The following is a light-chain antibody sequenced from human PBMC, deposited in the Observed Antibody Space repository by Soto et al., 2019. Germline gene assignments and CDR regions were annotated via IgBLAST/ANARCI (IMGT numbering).Light chain of an antibody. J-gene: IGLJ2*01. CDR2: SNS. CDR3: EAWDDSLNGPV. Sequence: QSVLTQPTSASGTPGQRVTISCSGSSSNIGRNTVNWYQQLPGAAPKLRIYSNSQRPSGVADRFSGPKSGTSASLAISGLQSEDEADYHCEAWDDSLNGPVFGGGTKRTGL. CDR1: SSNIGRNT. V-gene: IGLV1-44*01.